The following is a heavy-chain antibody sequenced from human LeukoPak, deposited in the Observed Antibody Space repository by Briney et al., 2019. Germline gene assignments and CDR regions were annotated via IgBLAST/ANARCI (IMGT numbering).Heavy chain of an antibody. CDR2: INWNGGST. V-gene: IGHV3-20*04. J-gene: IGHJ6*03. CDR1: GFTFDDYG. Sequence: PGGSLRLSCAASGFTFDDYGMSWVRQAPGKGLEWVSGINWNGGSTGYADSVKGRFTISRDNAKNSLYLQMNSLRAEDTALYYCARGSYRPSYYYYYMDVWGKGTTVTVSS. D-gene: IGHD3-16*02. CDR3: ARGSYRPSYYYYYMDV.